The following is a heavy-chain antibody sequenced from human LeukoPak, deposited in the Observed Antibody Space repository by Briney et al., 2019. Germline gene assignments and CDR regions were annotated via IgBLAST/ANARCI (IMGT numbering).Heavy chain of an antibody. CDR2: ISGSGGSA. D-gene: IGHD5-24*01. Sequence: GGSLRLSCAVSGFTFSSYAMSWVRQAPGKGLEWVSAISGSGGSAYYADSVKGRFTISRDNSKNTLFLQMNSLRAEDTAVYYCAKEDGYNLFDYWGQGTLVTVSS. V-gene: IGHV3-23*01. J-gene: IGHJ4*02. CDR3: AKEDGYNLFDY. CDR1: GFTFSSYA.